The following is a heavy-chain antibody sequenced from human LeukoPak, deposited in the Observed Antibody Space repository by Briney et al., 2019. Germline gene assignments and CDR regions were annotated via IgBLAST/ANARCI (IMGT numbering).Heavy chain of an antibody. CDR1: KFTASKFTFSSYV. J-gene: IGHJ4*02. D-gene: IGHD4/OR15-4a*01. CDR3: AKGRYGANSGTFDY. CDR2: ISGSGGST. Sequence: GGSLRLSCAASKFTASKFTFSSYVMSWVRQAPGKGLELVSAISGSGGSTSYADSAKGRFTVSRDNSKNTLYLQMNSLRAEDTAVYYCAKGRYGANSGTFDYWGQGTLVTVSS. V-gene: IGHV3-23*01.